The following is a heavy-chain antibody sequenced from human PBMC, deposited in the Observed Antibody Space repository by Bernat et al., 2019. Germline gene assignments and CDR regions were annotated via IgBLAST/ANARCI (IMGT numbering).Heavy chain of an antibody. CDR1: GYSISSVYY. CDR3: ARDQGSSWYKKYNWFDP. V-gene: IGHV4-38-2*02. J-gene: IGHJ5*02. Sequence: QVQLQESGPGLLKPSETLSLTCAVSGYSISSVYYWGWIRQPPGKGLEWIGSIYHSGSTYYNPSLKSRVTISVDTSKNQFSLKLSSVTAADTAVYYCARDQGSSWYKKYNWFDPWGQGTLVTVSS. D-gene: IGHD6-13*01. CDR2: IYHSGST.